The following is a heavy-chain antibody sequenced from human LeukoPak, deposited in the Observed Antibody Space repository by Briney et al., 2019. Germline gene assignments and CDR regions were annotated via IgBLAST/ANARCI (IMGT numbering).Heavy chain of an antibody. Sequence: GRSLRLSCAASGFAFSSYGMHWVRQAPGKGLEWVSAISGSGGSTYYADSVKGQFTISRDNSKNTLYLQMNSLRAEDTAVYYCAKVESTPGQWLFFDYWGQRTLVTVSS. CDR1: GFAFSSYG. CDR3: AKVESTPGQWLFFDY. V-gene: IGHV3-23*01. CDR2: ISGSGGST. D-gene: IGHD3-22*01. J-gene: IGHJ4*02.